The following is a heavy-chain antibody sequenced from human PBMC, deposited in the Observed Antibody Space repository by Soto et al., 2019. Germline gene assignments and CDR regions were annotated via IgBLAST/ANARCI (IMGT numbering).Heavy chain of an antibody. J-gene: IGHJ6*03. CDR1: SGSISSSNW. CDR2: IYHSGST. D-gene: IGHD2-15*01. CDR3: ARVYCSGGSCYPRYYYYMDV. Sequence: QVQLQESGPGLVKPSGTLSLTCAVSSGSISSSNWWSWVRQPPGKGLEWIGGIYHSGSTNYNPSLTCPVSMSVEKPQTHFSLKLSSVPAADTAVYYCARVYCSGGSCYPRYYYYMDVWGKGTTVTVSS. V-gene: IGHV4-4*02.